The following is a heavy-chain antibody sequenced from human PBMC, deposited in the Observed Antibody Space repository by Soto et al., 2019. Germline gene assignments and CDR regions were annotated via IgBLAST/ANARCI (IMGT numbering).Heavy chain of an antibody. Sequence: GGSLRLSCAASGFTFSSYAMSWVRQAPGKGLEWVSAISGSGGSTYYADSVKGRFTISRDNSKNTLYLQMNSLRAEDTAVYYCATYPYSSSSNDAFDIWGQGTMVTVSS. CDR2: ISGSGGST. V-gene: IGHV3-23*01. CDR1: GFTFSSYA. D-gene: IGHD6-6*01. CDR3: ATYPYSSSSNDAFDI. J-gene: IGHJ3*02.